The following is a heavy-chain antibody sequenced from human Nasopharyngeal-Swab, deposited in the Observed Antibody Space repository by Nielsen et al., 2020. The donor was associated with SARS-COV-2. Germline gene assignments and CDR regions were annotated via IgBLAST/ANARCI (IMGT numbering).Heavy chain of an antibody. CDR3: AKASRIAAAGTN. J-gene: IGHJ4*02. Sequence: GESLKISCAASGFTFSSYGMHWVRQAPGKGLEWVAVISYDGSNKYYADSVKGRFTISRDNSKNTLYLQMNSLRVEDTAVYYCAKASRIAAAGTNWGQGTLVTVSS. CDR1: GFTFSSYG. V-gene: IGHV3-30*18. D-gene: IGHD6-13*01. CDR2: ISYDGSNK.